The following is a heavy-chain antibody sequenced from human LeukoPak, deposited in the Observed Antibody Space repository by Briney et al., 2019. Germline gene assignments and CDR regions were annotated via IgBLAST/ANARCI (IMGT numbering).Heavy chain of an antibody. J-gene: IGHJ6*02. D-gene: IGHD6-6*01. Sequence: PGESLKISCKASGYTFTSYGISWVRQAPGQGLEWMGWISAYNGNTNYAQKLQGRVTMTTDTSTSTAYMELRSLRSDDTAVYYCARYSSSAPYYYYYYGMDVWGQGTTVTVSS. CDR2: ISAYNGNT. CDR1: GYTFTSYG. V-gene: IGHV1-18*01. CDR3: ARYSSSAPYYYYYYGMDV.